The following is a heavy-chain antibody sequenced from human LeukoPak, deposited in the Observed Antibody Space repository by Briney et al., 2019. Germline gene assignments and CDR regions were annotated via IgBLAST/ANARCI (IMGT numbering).Heavy chain of an antibody. CDR1: GFTVSSNS. Sequence: PGGSLRLSCAASGFTVSSNSMSWVRQAPRKGLEWVSVIYSGGSTYYADSVKGRFIISRDNSKNTVYLQLNSLRAEDTAVYYCARGGDTIGSIRSPFDIWGQGTMVTVSS. D-gene: IGHD3-22*01. CDR3: ARGGDTIGSIRSPFDI. V-gene: IGHV3-53*01. J-gene: IGHJ3*02. CDR2: IYSGGST.